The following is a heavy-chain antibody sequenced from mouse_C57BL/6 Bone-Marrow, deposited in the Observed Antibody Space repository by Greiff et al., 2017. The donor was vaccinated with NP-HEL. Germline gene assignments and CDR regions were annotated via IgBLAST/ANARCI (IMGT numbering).Heavy chain of an antibody. D-gene: IGHD2-1*01. Sequence: QVQLQQSGAELARPGASVKLSCKASGYTFTSYGISWVKQRTGQGLEWIGEIYPRSGNTYYNEKFKGKATLTADKSSSTAYMELRSLTSEDSAVYFCARDIYYGNYAWYFDGWGTGTTVTVSS. CDR3: ARDIYYGNYAWYFDG. J-gene: IGHJ1*03. CDR1: GYTFTSYG. V-gene: IGHV1-81*01. CDR2: IYPRSGNT.